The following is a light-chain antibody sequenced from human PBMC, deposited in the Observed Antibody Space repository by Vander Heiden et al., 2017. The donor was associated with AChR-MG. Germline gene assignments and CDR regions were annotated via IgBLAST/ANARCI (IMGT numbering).Light chain of an antibody. CDR3: QQDNNWPWT. CDR2: GAS. V-gene: IGKV3-15*01. Sequence: EIVMTQSPATLSVSPGERATLSCRASQSVSSNLAWYQQKPGQAPRHLIYGASTRATGIPARFSGSGSGTEFTLTISSLQSEDFAVYYCQQDNNWPWTFGQGTKVEIK. CDR1: QSVSSN. J-gene: IGKJ1*01.